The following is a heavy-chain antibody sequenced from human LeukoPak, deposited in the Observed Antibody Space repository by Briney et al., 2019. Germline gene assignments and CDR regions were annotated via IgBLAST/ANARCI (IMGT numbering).Heavy chain of an antibody. V-gene: IGHV1-24*01. CDR1: GYTLTELS. CDR2: FDPEDGET. D-gene: IGHD1-26*01. Sequence: ASVKVSCKVSGYTLTELSMHWVRQAPGKGLEWMGGFDPEDGETIYAQKFQGRVTMTEETSTDTAYMELSSLRSEDTAVYYCASTYSGRSYFDYWGQGTLVTVSS. J-gene: IGHJ4*02. CDR3: ASTYSGRSYFDY.